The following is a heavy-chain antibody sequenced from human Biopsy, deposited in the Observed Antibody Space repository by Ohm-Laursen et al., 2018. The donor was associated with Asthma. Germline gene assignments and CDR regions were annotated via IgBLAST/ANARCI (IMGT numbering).Heavy chain of an antibody. CDR1: GGSISNSNYY. CDR2: MYHSGSP. CDR3: VRHQYSSSWSTFDY. D-gene: IGHD3-22*01. J-gene: IGHJ4*02. V-gene: IGHV4-39*01. Sequence: SETLSLTCTVSGGSISNSNYYWGWIRQPPGKGMEWTGSMYHSGSPYYHPSLKSRATISVDTSKNQLSLKMSSVTAADTAVYFCVRHQYSSSWSTFDYWGQGALVTVSS.